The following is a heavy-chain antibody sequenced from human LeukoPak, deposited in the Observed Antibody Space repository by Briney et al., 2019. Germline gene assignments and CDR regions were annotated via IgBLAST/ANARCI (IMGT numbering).Heavy chain of an antibody. J-gene: IGHJ4*02. Sequence: ASVKVSCKASGYTFTSYGISWVRQAPGQGLEWMGWISAYNDNTKYAQKLQGRVTMTTDTSTNTAYMELRSLRSDDTAVYYCARDSDGGYSYGNNFDYWGQGTLVTVSS. D-gene: IGHD5-18*01. CDR2: ISAYNDNT. CDR1: GYTFTSYG. V-gene: IGHV1-18*01. CDR3: ARDSDGGYSYGNNFDY.